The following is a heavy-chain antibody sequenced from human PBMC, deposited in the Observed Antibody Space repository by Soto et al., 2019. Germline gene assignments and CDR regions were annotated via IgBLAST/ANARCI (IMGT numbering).Heavy chain of an antibody. D-gene: IGHD3-22*01. CDR2: ISPYDGYT. Sequence: QVQLVQSGAEVKKPGASVKVSCKASGYTFASYGINWVRQAPGQGLEWMGWISPYDGYTHYAQILHGRVSMTTDTSTKTSYMGLRRLRSDDTAMYYCARGSYYDSSGARNYYFYGMNVCGQGTTVTVSS. CDR1: GYTFASYG. V-gene: IGHV1-18*01. CDR3: ARGSYYDSSGARNYYFYGMNV. J-gene: IGHJ6*02.